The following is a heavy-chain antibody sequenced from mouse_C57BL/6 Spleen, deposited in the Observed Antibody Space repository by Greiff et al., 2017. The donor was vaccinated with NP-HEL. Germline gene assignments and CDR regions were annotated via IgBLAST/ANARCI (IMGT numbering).Heavy chain of an antibody. Sequence: QVQLQQPGAELVRPGSSVKLSCKASGYTFTSYWMDWVKQRPGQGLEWIGNIYPSDSETHYNQKFKDKATLTVDKSSSTAYMQLSSLTSEDSAVYYCARPTMTPGGFAYWGQGTLVTVSA. CDR2: IYPSDSET. V-gene: IGHV1-61*01. CDR1: GYTFTSYW. CDR3: ARPTMTPGGFAY. J-gene: IGHJ3*01. D-gene: IGHD2-10*01.